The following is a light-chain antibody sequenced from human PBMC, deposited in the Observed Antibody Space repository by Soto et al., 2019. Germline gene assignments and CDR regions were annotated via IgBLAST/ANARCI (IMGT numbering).Light chain of an antibody. Sequence: QSVLTQPPSVSGAPGQRVTISCTGSGSNIGAGYAVHWYQHVPGTPPKLLIYDNTNRPSGVPDRFSGSKSGTSASLTITGLQTEDEAYYYCQSYGTSLVFGGGTKVTVL. J-gene: IGLJ3*02. CDR2: DNT. CDR3: QSYGTSLV. CDR1: GSNIGAGYA. V-gene: IGLV1-40*01.